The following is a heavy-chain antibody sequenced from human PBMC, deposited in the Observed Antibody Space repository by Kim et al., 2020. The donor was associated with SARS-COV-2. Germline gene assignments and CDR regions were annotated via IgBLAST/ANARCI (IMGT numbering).Heavy chain of an antibody. Sequence: GGSLRLSCAASGFTFSNYAMSWVRQAPGKGLEWVSAISGSGGGTYYADSVKGRFTISRDNSKNTLYLQMNSLRAEDTAVYYCAQSGPIVVVMPWGQGNLVTVSS. V-gene: IGHV3-23*01. D-gene: IGHD3-22*01. CDR1: GFTFSNYA. CDR3: AQSGPIVVVMP. J-gene: IGHJ5*02. CDR2: ISGSGGGT.